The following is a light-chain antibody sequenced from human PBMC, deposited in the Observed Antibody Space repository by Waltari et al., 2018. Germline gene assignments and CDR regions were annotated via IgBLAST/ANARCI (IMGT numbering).Light chain of an antibody. J-gene: IGKJ5*01. CDR3: QQYNRWPPIT. CDR1: QSIYDN. CDR2: RAS. V-gene: IGKV3-15*01. Sequence: EVVMTQSSATLSFSPGERSPLSCRASQSIYDNLAWYQHKPGQAPRLLIYRASTRATGIPARFSGRGSGTEFTLTISSLQSEDSAVYYCQQYNRWPPITFGQGTRLEIK.